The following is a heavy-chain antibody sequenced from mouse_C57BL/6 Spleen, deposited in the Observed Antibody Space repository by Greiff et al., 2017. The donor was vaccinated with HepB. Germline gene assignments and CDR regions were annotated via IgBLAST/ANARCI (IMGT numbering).Heavy chain of an antibody. CDR1: GYTFTGYW. CDR2: ILPGSGST. CDR3: ARAYGSSYYYWYFDV. D-gene: IGHD1-1*01. Sequence: QVQLQQSGAELMKPGASVKLSCKATGYTFTGYWIEWVKQRPGHGLEWIGEILPGSGSTNYNEKFKGKATFTADTSSITAYMQLSSLTTEDSAIYYCARAYGSSYYYWYFDVWGTGTTVTVSS. V-gene: IGHV1-9*01. J-gene: IGHJ1*03.